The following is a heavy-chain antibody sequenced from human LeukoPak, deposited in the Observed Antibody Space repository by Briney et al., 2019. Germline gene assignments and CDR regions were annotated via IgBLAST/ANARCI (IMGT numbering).Heavy chain of an antibody. Sequence: GGSLRLSCAASGFTFISYAIHWVRQAPGKGLEWVAVISFHGTDSFYADSVKGRFTISRDNSKNTLFLQMNSLRTDDTAVYYCGREQSGSYIHAFDSRGQGTLVTVSS. CDR2: ISFHGTDS. CDR3: GREQSGSYIHAFDS. D-gene: IGHD3-3*01. CDR1: GFTFISYA. J-gene: IGHJ5*01. V-gene: IGHV3-30*04.